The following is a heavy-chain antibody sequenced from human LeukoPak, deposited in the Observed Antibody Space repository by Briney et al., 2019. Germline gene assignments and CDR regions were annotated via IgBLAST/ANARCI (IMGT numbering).Heavy chain of an antibody. D-gene: IGHD6-19*01. CDR2: IIPIFGTA. J-gene: IGHJ4*02. V-gene: IGHV1-69*05. CDR3: ARESSGWSSPYFDY. Sequence: ASVKVSCKASGGTFSSYAISWVRQAPGQGLEWMGGIIPIFGTANYAQKFQGRVTITTDESTSTAYMELSSLRSEDTAVYYCARESSGWSSPYFDYWGQGTLVTVSS. CDR1: GGTFSSYA.